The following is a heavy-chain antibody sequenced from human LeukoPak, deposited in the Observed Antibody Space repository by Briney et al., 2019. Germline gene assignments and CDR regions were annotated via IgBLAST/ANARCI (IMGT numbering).Heavy chain of an antibody. CDR2: IHHSGST. D-gene: IGHD6-13*01. J-gene: IGHJ4*02. CDR1: GGSIYNNW. Sequence: SGTLSLTCAVSGGSIYNNWWSWVRQAPGKGLEWIGEIHHSGSTNYNPSLKSRVTISVDKPNNKFSLEVSSVTAADTAVYYCARESDAGYSLGYWGQGSLVTVSS. V-gene: IGHV4-4*02. CDR3: ARESDAGYSLGY.